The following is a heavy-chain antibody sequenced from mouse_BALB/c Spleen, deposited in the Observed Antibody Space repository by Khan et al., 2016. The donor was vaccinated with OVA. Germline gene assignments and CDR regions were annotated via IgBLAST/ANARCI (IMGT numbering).Heavy chain of an antibody. CDR3: ARKNYYGYAMDY. J-gene: IGHJ4*01. D-gene: IGHD1-1*01. Sequence: EVQLQESGPGLVKPSQSLSLTCTVTGYSITSGYAWNWIRQFPGNKLEWMGYISYSGSTSYNPSLRSRISITRDTSKNQFFLQLNAVTTEDTATYNSARKNYYGYAMDYWGQGTSVTGAS. CDR1: GYSITSGYA. CDR2: ISYSGST. V-gene: IGHV3-2*02.